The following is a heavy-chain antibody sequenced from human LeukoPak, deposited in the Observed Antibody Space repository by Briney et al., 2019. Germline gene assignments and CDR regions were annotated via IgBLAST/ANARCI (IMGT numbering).Heavy chain of an antibody. J-gene: IGHJ6*03. V-gene: IGHV4-39*01. D-gene: IGHD3-10*01. CDR1: GVSISSSSYY. CDR3: ARHRYYYRSGSYYGAPYYMDV. Sequence: SETLSLTCTVSGVSISSSSYYWGWLRQPPGKGLEWIGSIYYSGSTYYNPSLKSRVTISVDTSKNQFSLKLSSVTAADTAVYYCARHRYYYRSGSYYGAPYYMDVWGKGTTVTISS. CDR2: IYYSGST.